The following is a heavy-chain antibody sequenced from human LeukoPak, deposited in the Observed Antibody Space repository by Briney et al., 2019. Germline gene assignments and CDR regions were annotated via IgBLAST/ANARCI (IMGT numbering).Heavy chain of an antibody. D-gene: IGHD3-10*01. CDR2: ISITSSPI. Sequence: LSLTCTVSGGSISSYYWSWIRQAPGKGLEWVSYISITSSPIYYADSVKGRFTISRDNAKNSLYLQMNSLRVEDTAVYYCARVLRGVVNLDYWGQGTLVTVSS. CDR3: ARVLRGVVNLDY. J-gene: IGHJ4*02. CDR1: GGSISSYY. V-gene: IGHV3-11*01.